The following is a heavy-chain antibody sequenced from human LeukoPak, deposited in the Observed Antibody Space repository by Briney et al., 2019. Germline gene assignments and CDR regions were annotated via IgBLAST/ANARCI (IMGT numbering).Heavy chain of an antibody. CDR1: GGSISSYY. J-gene: IGHJ4*02. Sequence: SETLSLTCTVSGGSISSYYWSWIRQPPGKGLEWIGGINHSGSTNYNPSLKSRVTISVDTSKNQFSLKLSSVTAADTAVYYCAREVTEQLVRFDYWGQGTLVTVSS. CDR2: INHSGST. CDR3: AREVTEQLVRFDY. V-gene: IGHV4-34*01. D-gene: IGHD6-13*01.